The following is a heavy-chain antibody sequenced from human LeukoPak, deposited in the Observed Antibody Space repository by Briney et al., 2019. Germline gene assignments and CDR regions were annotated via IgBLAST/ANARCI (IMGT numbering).Heavy chain of an antibody. D-gene: IGHD2-2*01. CDR1: GFTFSSYS. CDR3: ARDGQECGGTSCFDY. CDR2: TSSSSSYI. V-gene: IGHV3-21*01. J-gene: IGHJ4*02. Sequence: GGSLRLSCAASGFTFSSYSMNWVRQAPGKGLEWVSSTSSSSSYIYYADSVKGRFTISRDNAKNSLYLQMNSLRAEDTAVYYCARDGQECGGTSCFDYWGQGTLVTVSS.